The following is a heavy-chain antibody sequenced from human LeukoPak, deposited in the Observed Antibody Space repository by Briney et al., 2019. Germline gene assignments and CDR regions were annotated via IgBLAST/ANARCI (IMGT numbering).Heavy chain of an antibody. J-gene: IGHJ4*02. CDR3: ALITMVRGVNFDY. Sequence: GGSLRLSCAASGFTFSSYSVNWVRQAPGKGLEWVSSISSSSSYIYYADSVKGRFTISRDNAKNSLYLQMNSLRAEDTAVYYCALITMVRGVNFDYWGQGTLVTVSS. CDR1: GFTFSSYS. V-gene: IGHV3-21*01. D-gene: IGHD3-10*01. CDR2: ISSSSSYI.